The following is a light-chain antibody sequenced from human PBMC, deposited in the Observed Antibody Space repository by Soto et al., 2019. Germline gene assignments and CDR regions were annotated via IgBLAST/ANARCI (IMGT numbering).Light chain of an antibody. V-gene: IGKV1-5*03. CDR2: RTS. CDR3: QQYYGYPWT. Sequence: DIQMTQSPSTLSASVGDRVNITCRASQSMSDWLAWYQQKPGKAPDLLIYRTSSLKSGVPSRFSGSGSGTEFTLTISSLQPEDSATYYCQQYYGYPWTFGQGTEVEVK. CDR1: QSMSDW. J-gene: IGKJ1*01.